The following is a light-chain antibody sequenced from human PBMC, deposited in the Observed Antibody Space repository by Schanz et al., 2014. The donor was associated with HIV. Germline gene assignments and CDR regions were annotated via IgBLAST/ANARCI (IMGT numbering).Light chain of an antibody. CDR1: QNISNY. CDR2: AAS. V-gene: IGKV1-39*01. Sequence: DIQMTQSPSSLSASVGNRVTITCRASQNISNYLNWYQQKPGKAPKLLIYAASSLQSGVPSRFSGSGSGTDFTLTISSLQPEDFATYYCQQSYSTPRTFGQGTNVDVK. J-gene: IGKJ1*01. CDR3: QQSYSTPRT.